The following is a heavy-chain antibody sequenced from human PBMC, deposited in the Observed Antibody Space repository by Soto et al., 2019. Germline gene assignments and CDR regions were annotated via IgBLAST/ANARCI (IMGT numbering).Heavy chain of an antibody. Sequence: GGSLRLSCAASGFTFSSYDMHWVRQATGKGLEWVSAIGTAGDPYYPGSVKGRFTISRENAKNSLYLQMNSLRAGDTAVYYCVRGTGVAGATNFDYWGQGTLVTVSS. V-gene: IGHV3-13*05. CDR1: GFTFSSYD. J-gene: IGHJ4*02. CDR3: VRGTGVAGATNFDY. CDR2: IGTAGDP. D-gene: IGHD6-19*01.